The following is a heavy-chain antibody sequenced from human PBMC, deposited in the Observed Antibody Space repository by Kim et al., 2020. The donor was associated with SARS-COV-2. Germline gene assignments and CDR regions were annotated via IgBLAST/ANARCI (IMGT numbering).Heavy chain of an antibody. CDR2: IYYSGST. J-gene: IGHJ4*02. Sequence: SETLSLTCTVSGDSISSYYWSWIRQPPGKGLEWIGYIYYSGSTNYNPSLKSRVTISVDTSKNQFSLKLSSVTAADTAVYYCARAASGRRIDYWGQGTLVTVSS. D-gene: IGHD1-26*01. CDR3: ARAASGRRIDY. V-gene: IGHV4-59*08. CDR1: GDSISSYY.